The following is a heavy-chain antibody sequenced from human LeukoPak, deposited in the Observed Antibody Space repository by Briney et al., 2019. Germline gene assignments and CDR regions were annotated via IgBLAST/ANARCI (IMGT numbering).Heavy chain of an antibody. CDR2: IRYDGSTN. V-gene: IGHV3-30*02. CDR1: GFTFRNYD. D-gene: IGHD3-10*01. CDR3: AKAIARGADY. J-gene: IGHJ4*02. Sequence: GGSLRLSRAASGFTFRNYDMHWVRQPPGKGLEWVAFIRYDGSTNYYAESVKGRFTISRDNSKNTMYLQIDSLRVEDTAVYYYAKAIARGADYWGQGTLVTVSS.